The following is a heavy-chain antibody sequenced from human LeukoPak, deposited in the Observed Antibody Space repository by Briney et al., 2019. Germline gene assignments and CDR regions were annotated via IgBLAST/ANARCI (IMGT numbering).Heavy chain of an antibody. CDR2: IKSTTDGGTT. Sequence: GGSLRLSCAASGFTFSNAWMNWVRQAPGKGLEWVGRIKSTTDGGTTDYAAPVKGRLTISREDSESTLFLQMNSLKIEDTAVYYCTTSSYSSGLHYYYYYYMDVWGKGTTVTVSS. D-gene: IGHD6-19*01. CDR1: GFTFSNAW. V-gene: IGHV3-15*01. J-gene: IGHJ6*03. CDR3: TTSSYSSGLHYYYYYYMDV.